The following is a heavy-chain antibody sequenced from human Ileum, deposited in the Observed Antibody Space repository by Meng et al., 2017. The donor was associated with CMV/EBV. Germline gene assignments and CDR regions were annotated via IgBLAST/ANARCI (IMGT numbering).Heavy chain of an antibody. CDR3: ARGRVGAGVPFDY. Sequence: KASGYPFPSYGISWVRQAPGQGLEWMGWISAYNGNTNYAQKLQGRVAMTTDTSTSTAYMELRSLRSDDTAVYYCARGRVGAGVPFDYWGQGTLVTVSS. J-gene: IGHJ4*02. D-gene: IGHD1-26*01. CDR1: GYPFPSYG. CDR2: ISAYNGNT. V-gene: IGHV1-18*01.